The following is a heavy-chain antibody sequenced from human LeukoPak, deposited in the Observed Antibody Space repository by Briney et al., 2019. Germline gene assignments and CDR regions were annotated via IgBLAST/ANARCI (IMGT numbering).Heavy chain of an antibody. CDR3: AKSGYNRFDY. CDR1: GFTFSGSW. D-gene: IGHD5-24*01. Sequence: PGGSLRLSCTASGFTFSGSWMTWVRQTPGKGLEWVANIGEDGTAKNYVDSVKGRFTISRDNAKNTLYLQMNSLRAEDTAVYYCAKSGYNRFDYWGQGTLVTVSS. V-gene: IGHV3-7*03. J-gene: IGHJ4*02. CDR2: IGEDGTAK.